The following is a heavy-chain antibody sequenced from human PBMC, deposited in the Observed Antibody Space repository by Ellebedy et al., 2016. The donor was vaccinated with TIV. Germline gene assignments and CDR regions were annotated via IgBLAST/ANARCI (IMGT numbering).Heavy chain of an antibody. CDR3: ATDGSYGDYRSPTHAFVM. V-gene: IGHV3-7*01. J-gene: IGHJ3*02. D-gene: IGHD4-17*01. CDR1: GFTFSSYW. Sequence: GESLKISCAASGFTFSSYWMTWVRQAPGKGLEWVANINQDGSEQYYVDSVQGRFTISRDNARNLLNLQMNSVRAEDAAVYYCATDGSYGDYRSPTHAFVMWGQGTMVIVSS. CDR2: INQDGSEQ.